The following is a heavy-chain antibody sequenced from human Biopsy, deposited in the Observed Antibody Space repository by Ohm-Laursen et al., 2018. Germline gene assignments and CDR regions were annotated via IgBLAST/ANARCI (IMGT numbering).Heavy chain of an antibody. CDR2: FAPENGKT. Sequence: ASVKVSCKVSGYTLTELSMHWVRQAPGKGLEWMGGFAPENGKTVYAQNFQARVSVTEDTSTDTAYMELRSLRSEDTAVYYCATDINVWNVNYWGQGTQVTVSS. CDR3: ATDINVWNVNY. CDR1: GYTLTELS. J-gene: IGHJ4*02. D-gene: IGHD1-1*01. V-gene: IGHV1-24*01.